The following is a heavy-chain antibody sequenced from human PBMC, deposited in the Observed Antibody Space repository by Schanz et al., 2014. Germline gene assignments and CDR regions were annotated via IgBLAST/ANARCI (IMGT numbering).Heavy chain of an antibody. D-gene: IGHD1-1*01. V-gene: IGHV3-11*06. Sequence: VQLLESGGGLVQPGGSLRLSCAASGFTFSDYYMTWIRQAPGKGLEWVSDISDSGDSTHYADSVKGRFTISRDNAKNSLYLQMNGLRAEDTAVFYCARDGAELYYFDDWGQGTLVTVSS. CDR3: ARDGAELYYFDD. CDR1: GFTFSDYY. CDR2: ISDSGDST. J-gene: IGHJ4*02.